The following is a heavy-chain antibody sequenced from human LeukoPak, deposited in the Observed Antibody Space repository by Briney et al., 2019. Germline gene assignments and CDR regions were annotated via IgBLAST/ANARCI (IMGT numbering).Heavy chain of an antibody. CDR2: IDPSDSYT. J-gene: IGHJ6*04. D-gene: IGHD3-10*01. Sequence: GESLRISCKGSGYSFTSYWISWVRQMPGKGLEWMGRIDPSDSYTNYSPSFQGHVTISADKSISTAYLQWSSLKASDTAMYYCARHGSGSYYKPYYYGMDVWGEGTTVTVSS. CDR3: ARHGSGSYYKPYYYGMDV. CDR1: GYSFTSYW. V-gene: IGHV5-10-1*01.